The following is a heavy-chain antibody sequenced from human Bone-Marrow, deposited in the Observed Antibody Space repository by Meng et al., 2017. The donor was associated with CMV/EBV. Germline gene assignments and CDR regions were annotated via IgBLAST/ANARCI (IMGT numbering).Heavy chain of an antibody. J-gene: IGHJ6*02. CDR1: GYTFPNFG. CDR2: ISTYKGAT. Sequence: ASVKVSCKASGYTFPNFGIIWVRQAPGQGLEWMGWISTYKGATNYGQNFQGRVTMTTDTSRSTTYMELKSLRSDDTAVYYCARAWSGRNLYYYYGMDVWGQGTTVTVSS. CDR3: ARAWSGRNLYYYYGMDV. D-gene: IGHD3-3*01. V-gene: IGHV1-18*01.